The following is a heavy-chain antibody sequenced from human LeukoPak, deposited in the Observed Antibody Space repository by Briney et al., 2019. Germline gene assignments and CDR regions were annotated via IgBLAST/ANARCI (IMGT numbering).Heavy chain of an antibody. V-gene: IGHV4-4*09. CDR2: IYTSVST. D-gene: IGHD3-22*01. Sequence: SETLSLTCTVSGGSISSYYWSWIRQPPGKGLEWIGYIYTSVSTNYNPSLKSRVTISVDTSKNQFSLKLSSVTAADTAVYYCARQKTYYYDSSERDWFDPWGQGTLVTVSS. J-gene: IGHJ5*02. CDR1: GGSISSYY. CDR3: ARQKTYYYDSSERDWFDP.